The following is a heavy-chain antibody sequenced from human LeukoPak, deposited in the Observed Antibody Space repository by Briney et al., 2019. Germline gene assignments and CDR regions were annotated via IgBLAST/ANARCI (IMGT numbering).Heavy chain of an antibody. CDR1: GFTFSSYA. Sequence: PGGSLRLSCAASGFTFSSYAMSWVRQAPGKGLEWASAISGSGGSTYYADSVKGRFTISRDNSKNTLYLQMNSLRAEDTAVYYCAKVGVGATDKGTFDYWGQGTLVTVSS. CDR3: AKVGVGATDKGTFDY. CDR2: ISGSGGST. J-gene: IGHJ4*02. V-gene: IGHV3-23*01. D-gene: IGHD1-26*01.